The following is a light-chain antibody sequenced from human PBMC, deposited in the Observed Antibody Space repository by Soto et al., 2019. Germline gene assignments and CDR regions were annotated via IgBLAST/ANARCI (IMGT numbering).Light chain of an antibody. J-gene: IGLJ2*01. CDR3: SSYTSSTPLEV. CDR1: GSDVGGYNY. Sequence: QSALTQPASVSGSPGQSITISCTGTGSDVGGYNYVSWYQQHPGKAPKLMSYEVSNRPSGVSNRFSDSKSGNTASLTISGLQAEDEADYYCSSYTSSTPLEVFGGGTKVTVL. V-gene: IGLV2-14*01. CDR2: EVS.